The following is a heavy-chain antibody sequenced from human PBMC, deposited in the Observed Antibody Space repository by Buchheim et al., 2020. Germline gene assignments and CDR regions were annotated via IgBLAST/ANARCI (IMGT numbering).Heavy chain of an antibody. J-gene: IGHJ6*02. V-gene: IGHV3-30-3*01. Sequence: QVQLVESGGGVVQPGRSLRLSCAASGFTFSSYAMHWVRQAPGKGLEWVAVISYDGSNKYYADSVKGRFTISRDNSKNTLYLQMNSLRAEDTAVYYCARDESNSENYYYGMDVWGQGTT. CDR3: ARDESNSENYYYGMDV. CDR1: GFTFSSYA. D-gene: IGHD4-23*01. CDR2: ISYDGSNK.